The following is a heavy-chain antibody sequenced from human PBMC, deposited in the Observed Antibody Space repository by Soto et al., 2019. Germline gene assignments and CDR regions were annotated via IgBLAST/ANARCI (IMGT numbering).Heavy chain of an antibody. V-gene: IGHV4-39*02. Sequence: SETLSLTCTVSGGSISSSSYYWGWIRQPPGKGLEWIGSIYYSGSTYYNPSLKSRVTISVDTSKNQFSLKLSSVTAADTAVYYCARERKGHDFWSGYSYYYYYGMDVWGQGTTVTVSS. CDR2: IYYSGST. J-gene: IGHJ6*02. D-gene: IGHD3-3*01. CDR3: ARERKGHDFWSGYSYYYYYGMDV. CDR1: GGSISSSSYY.